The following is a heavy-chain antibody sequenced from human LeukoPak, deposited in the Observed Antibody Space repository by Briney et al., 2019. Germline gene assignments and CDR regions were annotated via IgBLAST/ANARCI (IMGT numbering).Heavy chain of an antibody. CDR3: PLELGEGFDY. J-gene: IGHJ4*02. Sequence: GGSLGLSCADSGFTFSSYSMNWARQAPGKGLEWISYISSGGGTIYYADSVKGRFTISRDNAKNSLYLQMTSLRAEDTAVYYCPLELGEGFDYWGQGTLVTVSS. CDR2: ISSGGGTI. V-gene: IGHV3-48*01. CDR1: GFTFSSYS. D-gene: IGHD1-7*01.